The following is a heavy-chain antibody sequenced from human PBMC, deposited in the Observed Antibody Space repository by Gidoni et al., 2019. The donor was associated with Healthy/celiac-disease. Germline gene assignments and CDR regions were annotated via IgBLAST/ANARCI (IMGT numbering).Heavy chain of an antibody. V-gene: IGHV3-30-3*01. D-gene: IGHD2-21*01. J-gene: IGHJ6*02. CDR2: ISNDGSNK. Sequence: QVQLVESGGGVVQPGRSLRLSCAASGFTFSSYAMHWVRQAPGKGLEWWSFISNDGSNKYYADSVKGRFTISRDNSKNTRYLQMNSLRAEDTAVYYWARDMVVVGGGGGYYYYGMDVWGQGTTVTVSS. CDR3: ARDMVVVGGGGGYYYYGMDV. CDR1: GFTFSSYA.